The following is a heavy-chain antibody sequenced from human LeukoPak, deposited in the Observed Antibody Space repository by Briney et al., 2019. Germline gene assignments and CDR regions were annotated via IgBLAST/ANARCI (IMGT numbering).Heavy chain of an antibody. CDR2: INHSGST. CDR3: ARGFWSRYYDY. V-gene: IGHV4-34*01. Sequence: SETLSLTCTVSGGAISYYYWNWIRQPPGKGLEWIGEINHSGSTNYNPSLKSRVTISVDSSKNQFSLRLSSVTAADTAVYYCARGFWSRYYDYWGQGTLVTVSS. D-gene: IGHD2-8*02. J-gene: IGHJ4*02. CDR1: GGAISYYY.